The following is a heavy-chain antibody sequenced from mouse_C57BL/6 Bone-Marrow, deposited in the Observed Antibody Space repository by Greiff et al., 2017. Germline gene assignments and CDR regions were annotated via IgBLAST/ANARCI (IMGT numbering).Heavy chain of an antibody. CDR3: ARQRWLLLYYFDY. CDR1: GYTFTSYW. Sequence: QVHVKQSGAELVKPGASVKLSCKASGYTFTSYWMHWVKQRPGQGLEWIGMIHPNSGSTTYNEKFKSKATLTVDKSSSTAYMQLSSLTSEDSAVYYCARQRWLLLYYFDYWGQGTTLTVSS. CDR2: IHPNSGST. D-gene: IGHD2-3*01. V-gene: IGHV1-64*01. J-gene: IGHJ2*01.